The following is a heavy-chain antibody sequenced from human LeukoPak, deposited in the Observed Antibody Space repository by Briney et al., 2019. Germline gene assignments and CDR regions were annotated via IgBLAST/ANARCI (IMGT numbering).Heavy chain of an antibody. J-gene: IGHJ4*02. CDR2: ISTSGGSS. CDR3: VKGGYGGYTLGIDY. CDR1: RFTFSNYG. Sequence: GGSLRLSCAASRFTFSNYGMHWVRQAPGKGLEYVSAISTSGGSSYYADSVKDRFTISRENSKNTLYLQMSSLRAEDTAVYYCVKGGYGGYTLGIDYWGQGTLVTVSS. V-gene: IGHV3-64D*09. D-gene: IGHD5-12*01.